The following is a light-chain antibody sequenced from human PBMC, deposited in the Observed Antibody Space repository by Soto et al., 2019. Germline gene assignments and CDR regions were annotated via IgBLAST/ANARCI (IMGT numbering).Light chain of an antibody. CDR1: SSDVGGYNY. J-gene: IGLJ1*01. Sequence: QSALTQPASVSGSPGQSITISCTGTSSDVGGYNYVSCYQQHPGKAPKLMIYDVSNRPSGVSNRFSGSKSGNTASLTISGLKAEDEADYYCSSYTSSSTSYVFGTGTKVTVL. CDR3: SSYTSSSTSYV. V-gene: IGLV2-14*01. CDR2: DVS.